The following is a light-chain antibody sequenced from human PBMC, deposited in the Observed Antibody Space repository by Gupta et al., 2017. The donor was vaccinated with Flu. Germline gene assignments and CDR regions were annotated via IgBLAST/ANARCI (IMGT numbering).Light chain of an antibody. CDR2: EVS. CDR1: SSDVGCYKY. Sequence: ITCTGASSDVGCYKYVSWYQLHPDEAPKLIIYEVSQRPAGVPGRFSNSKAANTASLTVSVRRAEDEADYYGSADASSNKWVFGGGTKLTVL. V-gene: IGLV2-8*01. J-gene: IGLJ3*02. CDR3: SADASSNKWV.